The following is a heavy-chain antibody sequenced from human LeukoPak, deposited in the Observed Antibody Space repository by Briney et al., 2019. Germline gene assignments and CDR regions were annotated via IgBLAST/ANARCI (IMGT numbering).Heavy chain of an antibody. V-gene: IGHV4-31*03. CDR3: AIDYYGSGSYYTGGSF. Sequence: SETLSLTCTVSGGSISSGGYYWSWIRQHPGKGLERIGYIYYSGSTYYNPSLKSRVTISVDTSKNQFSLKLSSVTAADTAVYYCAIDYYGSGSYYTGGSFWGQGTLVTVSS. CDR2: IYYSGST. J-gene: IGHJ4*02. D-gene: IGHD3-10*01. CDR1: GGSISSGGYY.